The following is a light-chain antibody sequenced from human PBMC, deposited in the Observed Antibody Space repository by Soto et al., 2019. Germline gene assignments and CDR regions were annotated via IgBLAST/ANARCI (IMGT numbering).Light chain of an antibody. V-gene: IGKV3-15*01. J-gene: IGKJ4*01. CDR3: QQYNNWPPLT. CDR2: GAS. CDR1: RSINSN. Sequence: EIVMTQSPGTLSLSPGEGATLSCRASRSINSNYLAWYQQKPGQAPSLLIYGASTRATGIPARFSGSGSGTEFTLTISSLQSEDFAVYYCQQYNNWPPLTFGGGTKVDIK.